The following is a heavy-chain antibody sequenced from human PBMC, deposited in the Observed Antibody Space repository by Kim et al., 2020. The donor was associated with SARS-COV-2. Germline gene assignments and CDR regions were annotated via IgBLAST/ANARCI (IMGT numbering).Heavy chain of an antibody. CDR2: ISSSGSTI. V-gene: IGHV3-48*03. CDR3: ARDYPILPERPTAH. J-gene: IGHJ4*02. D-gene: IGHD2-21*01. Sequence: GGSLRLSCAASGFTFSSYEMNWVRQAPGKGLEWVSYISSSGSTIYYADSVKGRFTISRDNAKNSLYLQMNSLRAEDTAVYYCARDYPILPERPTAHWGQGTLVTVSS. CDR1: GFTFSSYE.